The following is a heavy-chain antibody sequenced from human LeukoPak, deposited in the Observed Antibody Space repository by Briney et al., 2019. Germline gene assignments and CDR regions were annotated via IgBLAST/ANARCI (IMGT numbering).Heavy chain of an antibody. J-gene: IGHJ5*02. Sequence: SETLSLTCIVSGGSIGSVSYYWGWIRQPPGKGLEWIGSIYYSGSTYYNPSLKSRVTISVDTSKNQFSLKLSSVTAADTAVYYCARHVGPLYSSSSNWFDPWGQGTLVTVSS. V-gene: IGHV4-39*01. CDR1: GGSIGSVSYY. CDR2: IYYSGST. CDR3: ARHVGPLYSSSSNWFDP. D-gene: IGHD6-6*01.